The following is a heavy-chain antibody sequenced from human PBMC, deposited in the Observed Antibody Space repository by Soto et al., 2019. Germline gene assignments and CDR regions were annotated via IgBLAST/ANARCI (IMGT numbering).Heavy chain of an antibody. CDR3: ARRRHIVVVVAATRAPPGLDV. V-gene: IGHV4-34*01. CDR1: GGSFSGYY. D-gene: IGHD2-15*01. J-gene: IGHJ6*04. CDR2: INHSGST. Sequence: SETLSLTCAVYGGSFSGYYWSWIRQPPGKGLEWIGEINHSGSTNYNPSLKSRVTISADTSKNQFSLKLSSVTAADTAVYYCARRRHIVVVVAATRAPPGLDVWGKGTTVIVSS.